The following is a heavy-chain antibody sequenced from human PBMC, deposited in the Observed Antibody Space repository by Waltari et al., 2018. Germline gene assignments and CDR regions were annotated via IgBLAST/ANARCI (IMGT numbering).Heavy chain of an antibody. Sequence: QVQLQESGPGLVKPSETLSLTCTVSGGSISSYYWSWIRPPPGKGLEWIGYIYTSGSTNYNPSLKSRVTISVDTSKNQFSLKLSSVTAADTAVYYCAREVGYSSGWYFWDYWGQGTLVTVSS. D-gene: IGHD6-19*01. V-gene: IGHV4-4*09. J-gene: IGHJ4*02. CDR1: GGSISSYY. CDR3: AREVGYSSGWYFWDY. CDR2: IYTSGST.